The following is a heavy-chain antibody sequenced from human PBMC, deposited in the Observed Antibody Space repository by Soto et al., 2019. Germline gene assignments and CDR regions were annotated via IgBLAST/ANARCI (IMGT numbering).Heavy chain of an antibody. V-gene: IGHV4-34*01. CDR3: ARKRKYYYDSSGYIPSTRYYYGMDV. D-gene: IGHD3-22*01. Sequence: SETLSLTCAVYGGPFSGYYWSWIRQPPGKGLEWIGEINHSGSTNYNPSLKSRVTISVDTSKNQFSLKLSSVTAADTAVYYCARKRKYYYDSSGYIPSTRYYYGMDVWGQGTTVTVSS. CDR2: INHSGST. CDR1: GGPFSGYY. J-gene: IGHJ6*02.